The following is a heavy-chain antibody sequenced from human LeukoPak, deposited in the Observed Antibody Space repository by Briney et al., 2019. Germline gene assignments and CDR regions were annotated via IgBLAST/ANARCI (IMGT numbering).Heavy chain of an antibody. Sequence: ASVKVSCKASGYTFTGNYMHWVRHAPGQGLEWMGWINPNSGGTNYAQKIQGRVTMTRETSISTAYMELSRLRSDDTAVYYCSRDDSDILTGYYTGLDYWGQGTLVTVSS. CDR3: SRDDSDILTGYYTGLDY. J-gene: IGHJ4*02. V-gene: IGHV1-2*02. CDR1: GYTFTGNY. D-gene: IGHD3-9*01. CDR2: INPNSGGT.